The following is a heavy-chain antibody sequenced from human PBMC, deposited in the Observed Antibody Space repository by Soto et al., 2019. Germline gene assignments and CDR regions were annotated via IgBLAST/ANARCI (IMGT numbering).Heavy chain of an antibody. CDR1: GASFSGYY. J-gene: IGHJ4*02. D-gene: IGHD4-4*01. CDR2: ISERGET. Sequence: KLSETLSLTCAVYGASFSGYYWSWIRQPPRKGLEWIGEISERGETNYTPSLTSRLTISVDTSKNQYSLKLTSVTAADTAVYYCARADFSKWGQGLLVTVSS. CDR3: ARADFSK. V-gene: IGHV4-34*01.